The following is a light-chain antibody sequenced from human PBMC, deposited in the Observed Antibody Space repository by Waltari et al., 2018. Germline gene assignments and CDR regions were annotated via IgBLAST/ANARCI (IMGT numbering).Light chain of an antibody. J-gene: IGLJ2*01. CDR3: QVWNSSSDHFVV. Sequence: SYVVPQPPSVSLAPGKTARITCGGNNLGGHRVQWYQQKPGQAPVLVMYYDGDRPSGIPERFSGSNSGNTATLTISGVEDGDEADYYCQVWNSSSDHFVVFGGGTKLTVL. V-gene: IGLV3-21*04. CDR1: NLGGHR. CDR2: YDG.